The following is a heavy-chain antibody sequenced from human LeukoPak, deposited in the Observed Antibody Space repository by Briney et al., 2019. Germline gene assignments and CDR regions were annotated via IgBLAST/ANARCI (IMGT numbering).Heavy chain of an antibody. Sequence: GGSLRLSCAASGFTFSSYSMNWVRQAPGKGLVWVSRINSDGSSTSYADSVKGRFTISRDNAKNTLYLQMNSLRAEDTAVYYCARTVDTAIGYVNWGQGTLVTVSS. CDR1: GFTFSSYS. V-gene: IGHV3-74*01. CDR3: ARTVDTAIGYVN. CDR2: INSDGSST. D-gene: IGHD5-18*01. J-gene: IGHJ4*02.